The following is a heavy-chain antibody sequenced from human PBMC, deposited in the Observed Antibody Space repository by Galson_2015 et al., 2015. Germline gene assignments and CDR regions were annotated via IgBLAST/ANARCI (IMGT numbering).Heavy chain of an antibody. Sequence: SLRLSCAASGFTFSSYWMHWVRQAPGKGLVWVSRINSEGYSISYAYSVKSRFNISRDNARNTLYLQMNSLRVDDTAVYYCARSSHRPLDYWGQGTLVTVSS. V-gene: IGHV3-74*01. J-gene: IGHJ4*02. CDR1: GFTFSSYW. CDR2: INSEGYSI. CDR3: ARSSHRPLDY.